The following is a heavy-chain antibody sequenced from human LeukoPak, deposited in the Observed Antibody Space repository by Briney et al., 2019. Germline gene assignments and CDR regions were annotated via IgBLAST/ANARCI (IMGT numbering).Heavy chain of an antibody. CDR3: ARTGGSTGYYVWLDP. D-gene: IGHD6-19*01. J-gene: IGHJ5*02. V-gene: IGHV3-48*02. CDR1: GFSFSTYS. Sequence: GGSLRLSCAASGFSFSTYSMNWVRQAPGKGLEWVSYISRSSSTMYYADSVKGRFTISRDNAKNSLYLQMNSLRDEDTAVYYCARTGGSTGYYVWLDPWGQGTLVTVSS. CDR2: ISRSSSTM.